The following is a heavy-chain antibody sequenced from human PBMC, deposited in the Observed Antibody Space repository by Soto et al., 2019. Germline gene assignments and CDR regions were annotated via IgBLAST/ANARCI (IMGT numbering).Heavy chain of an antibody. V-gene: IGHV3-33*01. J-gene: IGHJ4*02. Sequence: QVELVESGGGVDQPGRSLRLSCAASGFTFSSYGMHWVRQAPGKGLEWVAVIWYDGSNKYYADSVKGRFTISRDNSKNTLYLQMNSLRAEDTAVYYCARESDYGSGSYDAFDYWGQGTLVTVSS. CDR3: ARESDYGSGSYDAFDY. CDR2: IWYDGSNK. D-gene: IGHD3-10*01. CDR1: GFTFSSYG.